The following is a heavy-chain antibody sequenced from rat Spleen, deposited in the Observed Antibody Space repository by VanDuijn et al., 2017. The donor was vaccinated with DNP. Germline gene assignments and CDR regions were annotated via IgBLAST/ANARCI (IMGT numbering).Heavy chain of an antibody. V-gene: IGHV5-20*01. D-gene: IGHD1-1*01. CDR1: GFTFSDYH. CDR3: TTGGTGVTGVMDA. Sequence: EVQLVESDGGLVQPGRSLKLSCAASGFTFSDYHMAWVRQVPTKGLEWVATISYNGGTPYYRDSVKGRFTISRDNAKSTLYLQMNSLRSEDTATYYCTTGGTGVTGVMDAWGQGASVTVSS. CDR2: ISYNGGTP. J-gene: IGHJ4*01.